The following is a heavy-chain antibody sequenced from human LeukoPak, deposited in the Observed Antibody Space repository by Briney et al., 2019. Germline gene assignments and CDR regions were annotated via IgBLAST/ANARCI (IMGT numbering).Heavy chain of an antibody. D-gene: IGHD3-22*01. CDR3: ARGPFYDSSGYPDWYFDL. CDR2: IYYSGST. V-gene: IGHV4-59*01. J-gene: IGHJ2*01. Sequence: PSETLSLTCTVSGGSISSYYWSWIRQPPGKGLEWIGYIYYSGSTNYNPSLKSRVTISVDTSKNQFSLKLSSVTAAETAVYYCARGPFYDSSGYPDWYFDLWGRGTLVTVSS. CDR1: GGSISSYY.